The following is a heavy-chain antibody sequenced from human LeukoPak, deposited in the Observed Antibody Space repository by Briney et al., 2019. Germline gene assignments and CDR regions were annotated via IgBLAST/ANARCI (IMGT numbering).Heavy chain of an antibody. CDR3: ARGQTHDFRSGYYQNWFDP. D-gene: IGHD3-3*01. V-gene: IGHV4-59*01. J-gene: IGHJ5*02. CDR2: IYYSGST. Sequence: PSETLSLTCTVSGGSISSYYWSWIRQPPGKGLEWIGYIYYSGSTNYNPSLKSRVTISVDTSKNQFSLKLSSVTAADTAVYYCARGQTHDFRSGYYQNWFDPWGQGTLVTVSS. CDR1: GGSISSYY.